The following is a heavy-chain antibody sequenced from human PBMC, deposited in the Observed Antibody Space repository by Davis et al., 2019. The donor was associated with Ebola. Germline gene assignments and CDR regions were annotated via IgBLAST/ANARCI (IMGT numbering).Heavy chain of an antibody. CDR1: GGSISSHY. Sequence: SETLSLTCTVSGGSISSHYWSWIRQPPGKGLEWIGYIYYSGSTNYNPSLKSRVTISVDTSKNQFSLKLSSVTAADTAVYYCARGERYYDFWSGLNFDYWGQGTLVTVSS. CDR2: IYYSGST. J-gene: IGHJ4*02. V-gene: IGHV4-59*11. D-gene: IGHD3-3*01. CDR3: ARGERYYDFWSGLNFDY.